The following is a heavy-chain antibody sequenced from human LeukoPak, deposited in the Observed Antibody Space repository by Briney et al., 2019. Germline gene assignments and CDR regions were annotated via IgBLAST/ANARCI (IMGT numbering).Heavy chain of an antibody. CDR1: GFTVSSNY. V-gene: IGHV3-53*04. Sequence: PGGSLRLSCAASGFTVSSNYMSWVRQAPGKGLEWVAVIYSGGSTYYADSVKGRFTISRHNSKNTLYLQMNSLRAEDTAVYYCASSQTGSFDYWGQGTLVTVSS. D-gene: IGHD1-1*01. CDR2: IYSGGST. CDR3: ASSQTGSFDY. J-gene: IGHJ4*02.